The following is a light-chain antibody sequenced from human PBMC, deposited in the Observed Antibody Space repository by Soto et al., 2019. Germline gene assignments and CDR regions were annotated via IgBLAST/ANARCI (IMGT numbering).Light chain of an antibody. V-gene: IGKV3-20*01. CDR1: QSISRRD. CDR2: ATS. Sequence: EIVLTQPPGTLSLSPGESATFSCRAGQSISRRDLAWNQHRPGQPPRLLIYATSSRATGIPDRFTGGGAGTGFTLTISRLEPEDSAVYYCQQYGSSPTFGGGTKVEIK. CDR3: QQYGSSPT. J-gene: IGKJ4*01.